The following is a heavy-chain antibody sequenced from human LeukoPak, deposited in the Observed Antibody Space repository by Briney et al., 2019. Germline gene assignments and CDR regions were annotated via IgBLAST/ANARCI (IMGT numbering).Heavy chain of an antibody. D-gene: IGHD3-9*01. Sequence: GGSLRLSCSASGFIFSTYGMRWVRQAPRKGLEWVSTIYGSDDTTRYAESVKGRFTISRDNSKETLYLQMNNLRAEDTAVYYCAKDQRPDTGYDIDYWGQGTLVTVSS. CDR3: AKDQRPDTGYDIDY. V-gene: IGHV3-23*01. CDR2: IYGSDDTT. J-gene: IGHJ4*02. CDR1: GFIFSTYG.